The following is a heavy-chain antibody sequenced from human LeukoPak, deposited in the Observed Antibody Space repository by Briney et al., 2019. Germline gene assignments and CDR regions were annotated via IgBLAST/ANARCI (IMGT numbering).Heavy chain of an antibody. CDR2: ISGGGASGGRT. J-gene: IGHJ4*02. V-gene: IGHV3-23*01. CDR3: AKGLQWELPCDY. Sequence: GGSLRLSCAASGFTFSSYAMSRVRQAPGKGLEWVSAISGGGASGGRTYYADAVKGRFTISRDNSKNTLYLQMNSLRAEDTAVYYCAKGLQWELPCDYWGQGTLVTVSS. D-gene: IGHD1-26*01. CDR1: GFTFSSYA.